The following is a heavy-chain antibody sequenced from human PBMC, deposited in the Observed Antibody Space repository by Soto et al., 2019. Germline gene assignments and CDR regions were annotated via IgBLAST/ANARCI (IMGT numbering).Heavy chain of an antibody. Sequence: QVHLVQSGAEVKKPGASVKVSCKGSGYIFTTYGITWVRQAPGQGLEWMGWISAHNGNTNYAQKLQGRVTVTRDTSTTADYMELRSLRSHDTAVYYCARGSYGDYWGQGALVTVSS. CDR1: GYIFTTYG. CDR3: ARGSYGDY. V-gene: IGHV1-18*01. CDR2: ISAHNGNT. J-gene: IGHJ4*02. D-gene: IGHD1-26*01.